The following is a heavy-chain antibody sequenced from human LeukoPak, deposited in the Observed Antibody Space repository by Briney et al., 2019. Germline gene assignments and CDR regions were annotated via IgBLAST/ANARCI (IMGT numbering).Heavy chain of an antibody. V-gene: IGHV3-7*01. D-gene: IGHD1-26*01. CDR1: GFTVSSHW. J-gene: IGHJ4*02. CDR3: VGGGEGRWAY. CDR2: IKKEVSEK. Sequence: GGSLRLSCAASGFTVSSHWMRWVRQAPGKGLEWVASIKKEVSEKHYVESVKGRFTISRDNAKNTLYLQMKSLRAEDTDVYYYVGGGEGRWAYWGQGTLVTVSS.